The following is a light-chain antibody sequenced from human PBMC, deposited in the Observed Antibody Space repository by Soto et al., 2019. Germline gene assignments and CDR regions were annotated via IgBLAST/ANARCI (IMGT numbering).Light chain of an antibody. J-gene: IGKJ1*01. Sequence: EIVRTQSPGTLSVAPGERATLFCRASQSVRSSLAWYQQKPGQAPRLFIYDASTRATGIPARFSGSGSGTEFTLTISSLQSEDFAVYYCQQYNSWPETFGQGTKV. CDR2: DAS. V-gene: IGKV3-15*01. CDR3: QQYNSWPET. CDR1: QSVRSS.